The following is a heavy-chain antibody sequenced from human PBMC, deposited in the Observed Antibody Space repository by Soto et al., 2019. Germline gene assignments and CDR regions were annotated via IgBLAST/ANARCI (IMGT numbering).Heavy chain of an antibody. J-gene: IGHJ4*02. CDR2: IYGGGTT. D-gene: IGHD6-19*01. CDR3: AQTTGWPGFDF. V-gene: IGHV3-53*01. CDR1: GFAVSSKY. Sequence: EVQLVESGGGLIQLGGSLRLSCAASGFAVSSKYMTWVRQAPGKGLEWVSVIYGGGTTYYADSVKGRFTISRDTSKNTLYLQMNSLRAEDTAVYYCAQTTGWPGFDFWGQGTLVTVSS.